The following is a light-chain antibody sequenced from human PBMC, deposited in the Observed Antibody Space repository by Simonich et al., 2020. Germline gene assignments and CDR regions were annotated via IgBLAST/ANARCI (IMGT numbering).Light chain of an antibody. Sequence: QSALTQPASVSGSPGQSITISCPGTSSDVGSYNLVSWYQQHPGKAPKLMIYDVSKRPSGVSNRFSGSKSGNTASLTISGLQAEDEADYYCSSYTSSSVVFGGGTKLTVL. CDR3: SSYTSSSVV. J-gene: IGLJ2*01. V-gene: IGLV2-14*02. CDR2: DVS. CDR1: SSDVGSYNL.